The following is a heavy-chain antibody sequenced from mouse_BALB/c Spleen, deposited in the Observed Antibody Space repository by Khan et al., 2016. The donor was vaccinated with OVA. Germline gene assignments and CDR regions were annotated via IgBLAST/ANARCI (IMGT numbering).Heavy chain of an antibody. CDR1: GYAFSNYW. CDR3: ERSGDDFVAD. J-gene: IGHJ3*01. Sequence: QVQLQQSGAELVRPGSSMKISCKASGYAFSNYWMNWVKQGPGQGLEWIGQIYPGNGNTNYNGKFKDKATLTADKSSSKAYMTLRSLTSDASAVYVCERSGDDFVADWGQGTLVTGAA. V-gene: IGHV1-80*01. CDR2: IYPGNGNT. D-gene: IGHD2-12*01.